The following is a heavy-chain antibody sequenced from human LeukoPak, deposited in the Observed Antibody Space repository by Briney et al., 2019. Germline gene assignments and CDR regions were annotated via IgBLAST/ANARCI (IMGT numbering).Heavy chain of an antibody. D-gene: IGHD2-15*01. Sequence: SETLSLTCAVYGGSFSGYYWSWIRQPPGKGLEWIGEINHSGSTNYNPSLKSRVTISVDTSKNQFSLKLSSVTAADTAVYYCARGRRGGSNYFDYWGQGTLVTVSS. V-gene: IGHV4-34*01. CDR3: ARGRRGGSNYFDY. J-gene: IGHJ4*02. CDR1: GGSFSGYY. CDR2: INHSGST.